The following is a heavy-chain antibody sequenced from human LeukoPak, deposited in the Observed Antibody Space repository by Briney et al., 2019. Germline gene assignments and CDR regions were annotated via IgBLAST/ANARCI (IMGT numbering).Heavy chain of an antibody. D-gene: IGHD3-10*01. CDR2: IYSGGST. V-gene: IGHV3-53*01. CDR1: GFTVSSNY. Sequence: GGSLRLSCAASGFTVSSNYMSWVRQAPGKGLGWVSVIYSGGSTYYADSVKGRFTISRDNSKNTLYLQTNSLRAEDTAVYYCASGSGSYRTPYYYMDVWGTGTTVTVSS. CDR3: ASGSGSYRTPYYYMDV. J-gene: IGHJ6*03.